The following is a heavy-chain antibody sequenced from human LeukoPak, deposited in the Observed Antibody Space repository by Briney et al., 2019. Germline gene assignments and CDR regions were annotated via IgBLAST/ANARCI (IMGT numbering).Heavy chain of an antibody. J-gene: IGHJ4*02. Sequence: PGGSLRLSCSASGFXSFRNWIHWVRQVPGKGLVWVSYINSDGSSTNYADSVKGRFTISRDNAKNTLYLQMNSLRAEDMAVYYCARDRGYSFDYWGLGTLVTVSS. V-gene: IGHV3-74*01. D-gene: IGHD5-18*01. CDR2: INSDGSST. CDR3: ARDRGYSFDY. CDR1: GFXSFRNW.